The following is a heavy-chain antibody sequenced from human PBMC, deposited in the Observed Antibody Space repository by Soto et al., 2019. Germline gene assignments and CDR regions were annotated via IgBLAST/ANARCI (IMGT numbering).Heavy chain of an antibody. CDR2: XSXXNXXX. V-gene: IGHV1-18*04. D-gene: IGHD3-22*01. Sequence: ASVKVSCKASGYTFTSYGISGVRQAPGQGLEXMGXXSXXNXXXXXAXXLQGRVTMTTDASTSTAYMELRSLRSDDTAVYYCARAGYYDSRSMDVWGQGTTVTVSS. CDR3: ARAGYYDSRSMDV. J-gene: IGHJ6*02. CDR1: GYTFTSYG.